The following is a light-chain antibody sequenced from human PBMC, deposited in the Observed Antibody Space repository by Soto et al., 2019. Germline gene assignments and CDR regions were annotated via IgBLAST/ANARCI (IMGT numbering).Light chain of an antibody. CDR3: QVWDSTSDHYV. CDR1: NIGSKS. V-gene: IGLV3-21*02. J-gene: IGLJ1*01. CDR2: DGS. Sequence: SYELTQPPSVSVAPGQTARIPCGGDNIGSKSVYWYQQKPGQAPVVVVYDGSDRPSGIPERFSGSNSGTTATLTISRVEAGDEADYFCQVWDSTSDHYVFGAGTKV.